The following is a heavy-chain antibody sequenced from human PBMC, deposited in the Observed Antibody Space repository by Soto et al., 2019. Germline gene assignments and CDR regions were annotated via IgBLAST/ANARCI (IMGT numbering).Heavy chain of an antibody. V-gene: IGHV1-3*01. CDR1: GYTFTSYA. CDR2: INAGNGNT. CDR3: ARGAVLRFLEWLPYDDYYYYGMDV. D-gene: IGHD3-3*01. J-gene: IGHJ6*02. Sequence: ASVKVSCKASGYTFTSYAMHWVRQAPGQRLEWMGWINAGNGNTKYSQKFQGRVTITRDTSASTAYMELSSLRSEGTAVYYCARGAVLRFLEWLPYDDYYYYGMDVWGQGTTVTVSS.